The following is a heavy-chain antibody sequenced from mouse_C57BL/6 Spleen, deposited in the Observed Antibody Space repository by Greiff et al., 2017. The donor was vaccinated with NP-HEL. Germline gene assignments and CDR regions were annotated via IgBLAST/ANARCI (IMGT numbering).Heavy chain of an antibody. V-gene: IGHV2-2*01. CDR2: IWSCGST. CDR1: GFSLTSYG. J-gene: IGHJ3*01. CDR3: ARTGFAY. Sequence: VQVVESGPGLVQPSQSLSITCTVSGFSLTSYGVHWVRQSPGKGLEWLGVIWSCGSTDYNAAFISRLSISKDNSKSQVFFKMNSLQADDTAIYYCARTGFAYWGQGTLVTVSA.